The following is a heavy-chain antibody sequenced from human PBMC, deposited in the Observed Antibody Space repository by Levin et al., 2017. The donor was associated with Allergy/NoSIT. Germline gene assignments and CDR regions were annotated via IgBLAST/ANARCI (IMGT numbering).Heavy chain of an antibody. CDR2: INHSGST. V-gene: IGHV4-34*01. D-gene: IGHD3-10*01. Sequence: SQTLSLTCAVYGGSFSGYYWSWIRQPPGKGLEWIGEINHSGSTNYNPSLKSRVTISVDTSKNQFSLKLSSVTAADTAVYYCARAPVRGVIITVPWGQGTLVTVSS. J-gene: IGHJ5*02. CDR3: ARAPVRGVIITVP. CDR1: GGSFSGYY.